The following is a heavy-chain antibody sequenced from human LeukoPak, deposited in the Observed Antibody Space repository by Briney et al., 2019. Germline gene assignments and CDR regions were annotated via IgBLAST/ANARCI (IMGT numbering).Heavy chain of an antibody. CDR3: AARGSMVRGVIV. CDR1: GGSISSYY. CDR2: VYYSGST. Sequence: PSETLSLTCTVSGGSISSYYWGWIRQPPGKGLEWIGSVYYSGSTYYNPPLKSRVTISVDTSKNQFSLKLTSVTAADTAVFYCAARGSMVRGVIVWGQGTLVTVSS. D-gene: IGHD3-10*01. V-gene: IGHV4-39*01. J-gene: IGHJ4*02.